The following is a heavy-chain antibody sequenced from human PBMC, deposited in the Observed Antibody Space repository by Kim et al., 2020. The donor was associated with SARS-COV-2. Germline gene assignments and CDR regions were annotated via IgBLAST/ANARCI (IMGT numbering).Heavy chain of an antibody. V-gene: IGHV5-51*01. CDR1: GYTFTTSW. D-gene: IGHD6-13*01. J-gene: IGHJ5*02. CDR3: ARRVGAASGTKYNWFDP. CDR2: IHPGDSRT. Sequence: GESLKISCKGSGYTFTTSWIGWVRQMPGKGLEWMGIIHPGDSRTRYSPSFQGQVTISADKSISTAYLHWSSLRASDTAIYYCARRVGAASGTKYNWFDPWGRGTLVTVSS.